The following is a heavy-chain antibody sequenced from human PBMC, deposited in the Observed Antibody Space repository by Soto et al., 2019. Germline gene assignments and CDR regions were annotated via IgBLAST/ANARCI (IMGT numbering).Heavy chain of an antibody. Sequence: GGSLRLSCAASGFTFSSYSMNWVRQAPGKGLEWVSYISSSGSTIYYADSVKGRFTISRDNAKNSLYLQMNSLRAEDTAVYYCARGEGEAENYYYYYMDVWGKGTTVTVSS. J-gene: IGHJ6*03. CDR2: ISSSGSTI. CDR1: GFTFSSYS. CDR3: ARGEGEAENYYYYYMDV. D-gene: IGHD3-16*01. V-gene: IGHV3-48*01.